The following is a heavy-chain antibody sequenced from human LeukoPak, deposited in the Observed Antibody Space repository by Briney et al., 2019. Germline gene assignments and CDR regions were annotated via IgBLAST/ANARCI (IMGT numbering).Heavy chain of an antibody. CDR3: AKVMGRRLLWFGDGNYFDY. V-gene: IGHV3-74*01. CDR1: GFTFSRYW. J-gene: IGHJ4*02. Sequence: PGGSLRLSCAASGFTFSRYWMHWVRQTPGKGLVWVSSIYSDGSSTTYADSVKGRFTISRDNAKNTLYLQMNSLRAEDTAVYYCAKVMGRRLLWFGDGNYFDYWGQGTLVTVSS. CDR2: IYSDGSST. D-gene: IGHD3-10*01.